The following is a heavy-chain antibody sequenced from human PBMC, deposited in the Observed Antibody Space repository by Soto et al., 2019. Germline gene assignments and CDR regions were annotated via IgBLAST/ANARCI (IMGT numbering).Heavy chain of an antibody. CDR3: AKDQYGSSSWPLDFDF. CDR1: GFTFRNYA. Sequence: EVQLLESGGGLVQPGGSLRLSCAASGFTFRNYAISWVRQAPGKGLEWVSAISGDGGTTYYADSVKGRFTISRDNSKNTLYLQLNSLRAEDTASYYCAKDQYGSSSWPLDFDFWGQGTLVTVSP. V-gene: IGHV3-23*01. J-gene: IGHJ4*02. CDR2: ISGDGGTT. D-gene: IGHD6-13*01.